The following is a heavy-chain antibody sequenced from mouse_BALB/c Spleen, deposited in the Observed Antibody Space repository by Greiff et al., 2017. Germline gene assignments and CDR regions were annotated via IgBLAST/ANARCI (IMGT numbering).Heavy chain of an antibody. CDR3: ARWGTTARSYYAMDY. V-gene: IGHV1-14*01. Sequence: EVQLQQSGPELVKPGASVKMSCKASGYTFTSYVMHWVKQKPGQGLEWIGYINPYNDGTKYNEKFKGKATLTSDKSSSTAYMELSSLTSEDSAVYYCARWGTTARSYYAMDYWGQGTSVTVSS. D-gene: IGHD1-2*01. J-gene: IGHJ4*01. CDR2: INPYNDGT. CDR1: GYTFTSYV.